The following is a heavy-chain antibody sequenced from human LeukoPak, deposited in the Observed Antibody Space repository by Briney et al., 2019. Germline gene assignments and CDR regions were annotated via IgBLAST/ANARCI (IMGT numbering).Heavy chain of an antibody. CDR2: ISSSGSDR. Sequence: PGGSLRLSCAASGFTFSSYEMDWFRQAPGKGPEWVSYISSSGSDRYYGESVKGRFTVSRDNAKNTLYLQMNSLRAEDTAVYYCARDNREYSSAWFFDYWGRGILVTVSS. D-gene: IGHD6-19*01. CDR3: ARDNREYSSAWFFDY. J-gene: IGHJ4*02. CDR1: GFTFSSYE. V-gene: IGHV3-48*03.